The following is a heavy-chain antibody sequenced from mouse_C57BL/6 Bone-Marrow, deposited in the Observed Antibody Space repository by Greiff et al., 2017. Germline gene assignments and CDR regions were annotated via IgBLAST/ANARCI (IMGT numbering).Heavy chain of an antibody. CDR3: ARERGYYYTYYFDY. D-gene: IGHD1-1*02. V-gene: IGHV1-7*01. J-gene: IGHJ2*01. Sequence: QVQLQQSGAELAKPGASVKLSCKASGYTFTSYWMHWVKQRPGQGLEWIGYINPSSGYTKYNQKFKDKAKLTADKSSSTAYMQLSSLTYEDSAVYYCARERGYYYTYYFDYWGQGTTLTVSS. CDR2: INPSSGYT. CDR1: GYTFTSYW.